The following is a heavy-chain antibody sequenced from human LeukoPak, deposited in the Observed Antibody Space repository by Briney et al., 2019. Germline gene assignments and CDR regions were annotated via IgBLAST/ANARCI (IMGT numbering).Heavy chain of an antibody. V-gene: IGHV4-39*07. CDR2: IYYSGST. Sequence: PSETLSLTCTVSGGSISSSSYYWGWIRQPPGKGLEWIGSIYYSGSTYYNPSLKSRVTMSVDTSKNQFSLTPLSVTAAATAVYECARGELLDYWGQGTLVTVSS. CDR1: GGSISSSSYY. CDR3: ARGELLDY. D-gene: IGHD1-26*01. J-gene: IGHJ4*02.